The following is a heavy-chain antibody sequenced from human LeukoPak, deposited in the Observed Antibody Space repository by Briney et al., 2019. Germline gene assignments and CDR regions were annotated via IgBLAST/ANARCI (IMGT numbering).Heavy chain of an antibody. CDR2: IYYSGST. CDR1: GGSISSGDYY. Sequence: SETLSLTCTVSGGSISSGDYYWRWIRQPPGKGLEWIGYIYYSGSTYYNPSLKSRVTISVDTSKNQFSLKLSSVTAADTAVYYCARVPYDSSGYYFDYWGQGTLVTVSS. D-gene: IGHD3-22*01. CDR3: ARVPYDSSGYYFDY. V-gene: IGHV4-30-4*01. J-gene: IGHJ4*02.